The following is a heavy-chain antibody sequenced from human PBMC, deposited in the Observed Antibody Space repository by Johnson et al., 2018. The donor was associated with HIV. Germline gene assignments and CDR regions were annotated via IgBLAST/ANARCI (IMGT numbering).Heavy chain of an antibody. CDR3: AKDNIGVVSRDAFDI. Sequence: MLFVESGGGLVQPGGSLRLSCAASGLIFSRSWIHWVRQAPGKGLVWVSRTNSDGSSTNYADSVKGRFTISRDKAKNTLHLQMNSLRAEDTAVYYCAKDNIGVVSRDAFDIWGQGTMVTVSS. V-gene: IGHV3-74*01. CDR2: TNSDGSST. J-gene: IGHJ3*02. D-gene: IGHD2-15*01. CDR1: GLIFSRSW.